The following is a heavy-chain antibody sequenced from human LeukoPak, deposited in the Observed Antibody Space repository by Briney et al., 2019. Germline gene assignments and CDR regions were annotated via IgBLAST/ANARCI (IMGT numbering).Heavy chain of an antibody. D-gene: IGHD2-2*01. CDR3: ARDRPAAPLYYYYMDV. Sequence: SETLSLTCTVSGGSISSGDYYWSWIRQPPGKGLEWIGYIYYSGSTYYNPSLKSRVTISVDTSKNQFSLKLSSVTAADTAVYYCARDRPAAPLYYYYMDVWGKGTTVTVSS. J-gene: IGHJ6*03. CDR1: GGSISSGDYY. CDR2: IYYSGST. V-gene: IGHV4-30-4*01.